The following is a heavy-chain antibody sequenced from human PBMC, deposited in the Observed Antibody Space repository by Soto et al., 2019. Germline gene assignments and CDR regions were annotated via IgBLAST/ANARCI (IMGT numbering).Heavy chain of an antibody. V-gene: IGHV3-7*02. CDR1: GFTFSSYW. J-gene: IGHJ6*02. Sequence: QPGGSLRLSCAASGFTFSSYWMSWVRQAPGKGLEWVANIKQDGSEKYYVDSVKGRFTISRDNAKNSLYLQMNSLRAEDTAVYYCASGGGGYYYGMDVWGQGTTVTVSS. CDR3: ASGGGGYYYGMDV. D-gene: IGHD3-10*01. CDR2: IKQDGSEK.